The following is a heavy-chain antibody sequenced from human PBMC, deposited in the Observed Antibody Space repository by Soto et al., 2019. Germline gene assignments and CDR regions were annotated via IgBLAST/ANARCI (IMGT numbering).Heavy chain of an antibody. J-gene: IGHJ4*02. D-gene: IGHD4-4*01. Sequence: SLRLSCAASGFTFSSYGMHWVRQAPGKGLEWVAVIWYDGSNKYYADSVKGRFTISRDNSKNTLYLQMNSLRAEDTAVYYCARDEDATVTTNIDYWGQGTLVTVSS. CDR2: IWYDGSNK. CDR3: ARDEDATVTTNIDY. V-gene: IGHV3-33*01. CDR1: GFTFSSYG.